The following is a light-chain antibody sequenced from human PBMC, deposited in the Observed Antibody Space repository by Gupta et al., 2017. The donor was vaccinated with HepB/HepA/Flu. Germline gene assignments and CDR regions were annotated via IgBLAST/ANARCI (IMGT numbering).Light chain of an antibody. J-gene: IGKJ1*01. CDR3: QQYYSFPRA. Sequence: VIWMTQSPSLLSASTGDRVTLSCPMSHGTSSYLDWYQQKPGKAPELLIYDASTLQSGVPSRFSGSGSGTDFTLTISSLQAEDFAAYYCQQYYSFPRAFGQGTKVEIK. CDR1: HGTSSY. V-gene: IGKV1D-8*01. CDR2: DAS.